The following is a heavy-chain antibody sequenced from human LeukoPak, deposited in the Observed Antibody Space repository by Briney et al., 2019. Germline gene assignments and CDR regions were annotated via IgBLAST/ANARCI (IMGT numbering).Heavy chain of an antibody. CDR2: INPNSGGT. V-gene: IGHV1-2*02. D-gene: IGHD5-12*01. CDR3: ARDGNGYDR. Sequence: GASVKVSCKASGYTFTGYYMHWVRQAPGQGLGWMGWINPNSGGTNYAQKFQGRVTMTRDTSISTVYMELSMLTSDDTAVYYCARDGNGYDRWGQGTLVTVSS. J-gene: IGHJ4*02. CDR1: GYTFTGYY.